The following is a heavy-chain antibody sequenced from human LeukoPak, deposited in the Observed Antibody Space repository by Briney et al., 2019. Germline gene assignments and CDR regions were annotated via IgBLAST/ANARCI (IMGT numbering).Heavy chain of an antibody. Sequence: SGGSLRLSCVASGFTFSSYWMSWVRQAPGKGLEWVANIKQDGSEKYYVDSVKGRFTISRDNAKNSLFLQMNSLRAEDTAVYYCVRGGDYADYWGQGTLVTVSS. J-gene: IGHJ4*02. V-gene: IGHV3-7*01. CDR3: VRGGDYADY. CDR1: GFTFSSYW. CDR2: IKQDGSEK.